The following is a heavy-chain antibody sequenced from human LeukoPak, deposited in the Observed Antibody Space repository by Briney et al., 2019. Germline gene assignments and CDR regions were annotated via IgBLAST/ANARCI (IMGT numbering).Heavy chain of an antibody. CDR1: GFTFSSYW. V-gene: IGHV3-7*01. J-gene: IGHJ6*03. D-gene: IGHD3-3*01. CDR3: ARGWFRGRSGYYTGGYYYMDV. CDR2: IKQDGSEK. Sequence: PGGSLRLSCAASGFTFSSYWMSWVRQAPGKGLEWVANIKQDGSEKYYVDSVKGRFTISRDNAKNSLYLQMNSLRAEDTAVYYCARGWFRGRSGYYTGGYYYMDVWGKGTTVTVSS.